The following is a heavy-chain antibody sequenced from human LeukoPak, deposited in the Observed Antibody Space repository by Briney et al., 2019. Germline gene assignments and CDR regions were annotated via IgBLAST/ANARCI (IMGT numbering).Heavy chain of an antibody. CDR1: GYSISNGYF. J-gene: IGHJ4*02. CDR2: IYHSGSI. V-gene: IGHV4-38-2*02. CDR3: ARAIRTGLGIGSFDG. Sequence: SETLSLTCTVSGYSISNGYFWGWIRQPPGKGLECIGTIYHSGSIYYNPSLKGRVTISVDTSKNQFSLKLNSLTAADTAVYYCARAIRTGLGIGSFDGWGQGTLVTVSS. D-gene: IGHD7-27*01.